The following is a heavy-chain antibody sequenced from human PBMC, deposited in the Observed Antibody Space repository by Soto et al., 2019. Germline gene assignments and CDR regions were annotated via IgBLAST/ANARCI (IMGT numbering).Heavy chain of an antibody. CDR2: INSDGSST. J-gene: IGHJ4*02. CDR1: GFTFSSYW. Sequence: EVQLVESGGGLVQPVGSLRLSCAASGFTFSSYWMHWVRQAPGKGLVWVSRINSDGSSTSYADSVKGRFTISRDNAKNTLYQQMNSLRAEDTAVYYCVRTSLVVAAATREDYWGQGTLVTVSS. D-gene: IGHD2-15*01. CDR3: VRTSLVVAAATREDY. V-gene: IGHV3-74*01.